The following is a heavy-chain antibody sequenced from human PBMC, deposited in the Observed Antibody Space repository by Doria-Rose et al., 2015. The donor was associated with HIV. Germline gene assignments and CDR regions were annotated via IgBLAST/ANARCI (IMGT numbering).Heavy chain of an antibody. J-gene: IGHJ4*02. CDR3: ARMGSYRELDY. D-gene: IGHD3-3*01. Sequence: LSLTCSVSGASVSSRGYYWNWIRQVPGKGLESLGYTYYTGTSDYSPSLKSRLNMAVDTSKNQFSLKLSFVTVADTAVYYCARMGSYRELDYWGQGALVIASA. CDR2: TYYTGTS. V-gene: IGHV4-31*03. CDR1: GASVSSRGYY.